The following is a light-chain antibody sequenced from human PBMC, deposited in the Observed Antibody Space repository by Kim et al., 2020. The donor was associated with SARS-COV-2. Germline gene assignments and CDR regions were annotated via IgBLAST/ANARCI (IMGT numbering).Light chain of an antibody. CDR2: QDS. J-gene: IGLJ2*01. V-gene: IGLV3-1*01. CDR3: QAWHSSTV. CDR1: KLGDKY. Sequence: SYELTQPPSVSVSPGQTASITCSGDKLGDKYACWYQQKPGQSPVLVIYQDSKRPSGFPERFSGSNSGNTATLTISGTQAMDEADYYCQAWHSSTVFGGGT.